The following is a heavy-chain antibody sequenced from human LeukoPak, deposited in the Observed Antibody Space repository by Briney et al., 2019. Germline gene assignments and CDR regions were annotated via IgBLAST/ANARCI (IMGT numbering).Heavy chain of an antibody. D-gene: IGHD3-10*01. CDR1: GFTFSSYW. Sequence: GGSLRLSCAASGFTFSSYWMSWVRQAPGKGLEWVANIKQDGSEKYYVDSVKGRFTISRDNAKNSLYLQMNSLRAEDTALYYCAKDASYGSGSYFAGWGQGTLVTVSS. V-gene: IGHV3-7*03. CDR2: IKQDGSEK. CDR3: AKDASYGSGSYFAG. J-gene: IGHJ4*02.